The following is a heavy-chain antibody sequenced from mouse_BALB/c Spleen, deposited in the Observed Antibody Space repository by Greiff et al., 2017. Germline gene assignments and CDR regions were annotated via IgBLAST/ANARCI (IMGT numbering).Heavy chain of an antibody. Sequence: EVHLVESGPDLVKPSQSLSLTCTVTGYSITSGYSWLWIRQFPGNKLEWMGYIHYSGSTNYNPSLKSRISITRDTSKNQFFLQLNSVTTEDTATYYCARRRTTRNYFDYWGQGTTLTVSS. J-gene: IGHJ2*01. D-gene: IGHD3-1*01. CDR1: GYSITSGYS. V-gene: IGHV3-1*02. CDR2: IHYSGST. CDR3: ARRRTTRNYFDY.